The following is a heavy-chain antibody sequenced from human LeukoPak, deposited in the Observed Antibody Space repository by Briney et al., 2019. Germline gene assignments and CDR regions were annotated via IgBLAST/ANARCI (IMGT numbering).Heavy chain of an antibody. CDR3: ARDQRYYYYMDV. J-gene: IGHJ6*03. CDR1: GFTFSTYG. CDR2: LSFEGIYQ. V-gene: IGHV3-30*03. Sequence: GRSLRLSCAASGFTFSTYGMHWVRQAPGKGLEWVAVLSFEGIYQYYSDSVKGRFTIARDNAKNSLYLQMNSLRAEDTAVYYCARDQRYYYYMDVWGKGTTVTVSS. D-gene: IGHD6-25*01.